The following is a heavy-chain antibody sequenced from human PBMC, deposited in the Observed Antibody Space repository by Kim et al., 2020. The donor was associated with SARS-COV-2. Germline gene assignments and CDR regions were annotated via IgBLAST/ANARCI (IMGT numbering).Heavy chain of an antibody. Sequence: RFTISRDNSKNTLYLQMNSLRAEDTAVYYCAKETYYDYIWGSDRPGEFDYWGQGTLVTVSS. V-gene: IGHV3-30*02. J-gene: IGHJ4*02. D-gene: IGHD3-16*02. CDR3: AKETYYDYIWGSDRPGEFDY.